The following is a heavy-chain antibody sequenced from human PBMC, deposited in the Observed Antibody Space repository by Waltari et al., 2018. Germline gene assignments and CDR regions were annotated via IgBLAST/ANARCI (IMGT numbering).Heavy chain of an antibody. CDR1: GGSFVGYY. CDR3: ARGGVVIYYYYGMDV. J-gene: IGHJ6*02. Sequence: QVQLQQWGAGLLKPPETLSLPCAVYGGSFVGYYWSWIRQPPGKGLEWIGEINHSGSTNYNPSLKSRVTISVDTSKNQFSLKLSSVTAADTAVYYCARGGVVIYYYYGMDVWGQGTTVTVSS. CDR2: INHSGST. V-gene: IGHV4-34*01. D-gene: IGHD2-21*01.